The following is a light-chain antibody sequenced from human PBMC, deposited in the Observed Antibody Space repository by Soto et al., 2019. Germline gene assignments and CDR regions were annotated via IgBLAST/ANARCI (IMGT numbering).Light chain of an antibody. CDR1: QSVTYN. CDR3: QQYNNWPQT. CDR2: AAF. Sequence: EIVLTQSPSTLSMSPGEIDTLSCRASQSVTYNLAWYQQKPGQAPRLLIYAAFTRAAGIPARFSGSGSGTEFTLTISSLQSEDFAVYYCQQYNNWPQTFGQGTKVDI. J-gene: IGKJ1*01. V-gene: IGKV3-15*01.